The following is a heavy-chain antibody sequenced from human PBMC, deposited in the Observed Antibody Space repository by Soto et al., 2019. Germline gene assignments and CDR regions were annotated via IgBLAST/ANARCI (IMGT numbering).Heavy chain of an antibody. CDR1: GYSFTSYW. CDR2: IYPGDSDT. Sequence: PGESLKISCKGSGYSFTSYWIGWVRQMPGKGLEWMGIIYPGDSDTRYSPSFQGQVTISADKSISTAYLQWSSLKASDTAMYYCARRNSIAAAGGGLYYYYVMDVWGQGTTVTVSS. D-gene: IGHD6-13*01. V-gene: IGHV5-51*01. J-gene: IGHJ6*02. CDR3: ARRNSIAAAGGGLYYYYVMDV.